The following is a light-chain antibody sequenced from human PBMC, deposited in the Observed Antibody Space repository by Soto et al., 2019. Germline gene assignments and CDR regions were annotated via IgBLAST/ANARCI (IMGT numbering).Light chain of an antibody. CDR3: QQRSNWPPKYT. Sequence: EVVLTQSPVTLSLSPGERATLSCRASQSFRGLLAWYQQKPGQAPRLLIYDAYNRATGIPPRFSGSGSGTDFTLTISSLEPEDSAVYYCQQRSNWPPKYTFGQGTKLEIK. CDR1: QSFRGL. J-gene: IGKJ2*01. V-gene: IGKV3-11*01. CDR2: DAY.